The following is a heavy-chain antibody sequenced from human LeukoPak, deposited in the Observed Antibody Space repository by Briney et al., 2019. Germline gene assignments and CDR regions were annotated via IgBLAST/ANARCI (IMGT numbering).Heavy chain of an antibody. Sequence: ASVKVSCKASGYTFTSYDINWVRQATGQGLEWMGWMNPNSANTGYAQKFRGRVTMTRDTSISTAYMELSRLRSDDTAVYYCARERHCSSTSCYTGQYYYGMDVWGQGTTVTVSS. J-gene: IGHJ6*02. CDR2: MNPNSANT. CDR1: GYTFTSYD. CDR3: ARERHCSSTSCYTGQYYYGMDV. V-gene: IGHV1-8*01. D-gene: IGHD2-2*02.